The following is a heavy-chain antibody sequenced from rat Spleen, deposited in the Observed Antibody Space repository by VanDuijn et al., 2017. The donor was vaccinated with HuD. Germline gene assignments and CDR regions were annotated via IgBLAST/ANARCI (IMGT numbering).Heavy chain of an antibody. D-gene: IGHD1-5*01. CDR2: VSNDGVNT. CDR3: TTERYPPFAY. J-gene: IGHJ3*01. V-gene: IGHV5-58*01. CDR1: GFTFSRYW. Sequence: EVQLVETGGGLVQPGKSLKLSCVASGFTFSRYWMYWVRQAPGKGLEWVSSVSNDGVNTYYPDSVKGRFTISRDNAKSTLYLQMDSLRSEDTATYYCTTERYPPFAYWGQGTLVTVSS.